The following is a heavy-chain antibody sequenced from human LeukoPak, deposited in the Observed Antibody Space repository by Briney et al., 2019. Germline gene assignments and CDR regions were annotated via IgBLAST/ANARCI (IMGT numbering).Heavy chain of an antibody. D-gene: IGHD2-2*01. CDR2: MNPNSGNT. CDR3: ARKYCSSTSCRGYYYYMDV. CDR1: GYTFTSYD. Sequence: ASVKVSCKASGYTFTSYDINWVRQAPGQGLEWMAWMNPNSGNTGYAQKFQGRVTMTRNTSISTAYMELSSLRSEDTAVYYCARKYCSSTSCRGYYYYMDVWGKGTTVTVSS. V-gene: IGHV1-8*01. J-gene: IGHJ6*03.